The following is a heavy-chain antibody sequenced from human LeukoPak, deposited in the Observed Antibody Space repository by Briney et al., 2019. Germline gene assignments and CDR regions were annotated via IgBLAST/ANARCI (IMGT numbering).Heavy chain of an antibody. CDR1: GFAFSTYD. J-gene: IGHJ3*02. Sequence: GGSLRLSCAASGFAFSTYDMHWVRQGTGKGLEWVSAIGVAGDTYYPGSVKGRFTISREDAKNSLYLQMNSLRAGDTAVYYCARGFVHAFDIWGQGTMVTVSS. V-gene: IGHV3-13*04. D-gene: IGHD6-6*01. CDR3: ARGFVHAFDI. CDR2: IGVAGDT.